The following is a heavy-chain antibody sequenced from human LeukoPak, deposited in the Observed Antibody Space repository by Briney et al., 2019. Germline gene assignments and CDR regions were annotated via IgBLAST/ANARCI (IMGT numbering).Heavy chain of an antibody. CDR1: GGSFSGYY. V-gene: IGHV4-34*01. D-gene: IGHD1-1*01. CDR3: ASLEPQQFPFDY. Sequence: PSETLSLTCAVYGGSFSGYYWSWIRQPPGKGLEWIGEINHSGSTNYNPSLKSRVTMSVDTSKNQFSLKLSSVTAADTAVYYCASLEPQQFPFDYWGQGTLVTVSS. J-gene: IGHJ4*02. CDR2: INHSGST.